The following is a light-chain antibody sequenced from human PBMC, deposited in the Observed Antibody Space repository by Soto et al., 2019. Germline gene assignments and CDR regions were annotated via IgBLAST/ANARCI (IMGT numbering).Light chain of an antibody. J-gene: IGLJ3*02. CDR2: GNR. Sequence: QTVVTQPPSVSGAPGQRVTISCTGNSSNLGAGYDVHWYQQLPGAAPKLVIFGNRNRPSGVPERFSGYKSGTSASLAITGLQAEDEADYYCQAYVYSFTASVLGGGTKLTVL. CDR1: SSNLGAGYD. V-gene: IGLV1-40*01. CDR3: QAYVYSFTASV.